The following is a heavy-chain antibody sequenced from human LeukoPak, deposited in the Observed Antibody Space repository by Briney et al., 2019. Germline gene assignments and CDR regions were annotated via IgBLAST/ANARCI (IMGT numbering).Heavy chain of an antibody. V-gene: IGHV1-18*01. CDR3: ARIRRSVAGPHGMDV. Sequence: ASVKVSCKAPGYTFTSYGISWVRQAPGQGLEWMGWISAYNGNTNYAQKLQGRVTMTTDTSTSTAYMELRSLISDDTAVYYCARIRRSVAGPHGMDVWGQGTTVTVSS. CDR1: GYTFTSYG. D-gene: IGHD6-19*01. J-gene: IGHJ6*02. CDR2: ISAYNGNT.